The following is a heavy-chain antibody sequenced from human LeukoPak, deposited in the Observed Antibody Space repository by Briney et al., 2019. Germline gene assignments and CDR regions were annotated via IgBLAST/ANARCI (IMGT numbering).Heavy chain of an antibody. CDR1: GYSFTSYW. CDR3: TRVGPGGSSSSSAVNSGDY. CDR2: IYPGDSDT. Sequence: GESLKISCKGSGYSFTSYWIGWVRQMPGKGLEWMGIIYPGDSDTRYSPSFQGQVTISVDKSISTANLQWSSLKASDTAMYYCTRVGPGGSSSSSAVNSGDYWGQGTLVTVSS. V-gene: IGHV5-51*01. J-gene: IGHJ4*02. D-gene: IGHD6-6*01.